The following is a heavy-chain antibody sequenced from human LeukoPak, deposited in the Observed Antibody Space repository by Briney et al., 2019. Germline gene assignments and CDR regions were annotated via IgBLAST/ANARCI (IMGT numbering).Heavy chain of an antibody. CDR2: VYNSGST. V-gene: IGHV4-59*01. J-gene: IGHJ4*02. CDR1: GGSISIYY. CDR3: VRDRELFY. Sequence: PSETLSLTCTVSGGSISIYYWSWIRQPPGKGLEWLGYVYNSGSTDYNPSLKSRVTTSADTSKNQFSLKLSSVTAADTAVYYCVRDRELFYWGQGTLVTVSS. D-gene: IGHD1-7*01.